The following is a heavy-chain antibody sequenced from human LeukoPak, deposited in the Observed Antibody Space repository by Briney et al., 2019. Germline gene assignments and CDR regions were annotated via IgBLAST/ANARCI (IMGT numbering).Heavy chain of an antibody. Sequence: GGSLRLSCAASGFTFSSNAMSWVRQAPGKGLEWVSSISGSNSYIFYADSVKGRFTVSRDNAKDSLYLQMNSLRAEDTAVYYCARALTTLTYEGYWGQGTLVTVSS. CDR1: GFTFSSNA. J-gene: IGHJ4*02. CDR3: ARALTTLTYEGY. V-gene: IGHV3-21*01. CDR2: ISGSNSYI. D-gene: IGHD1-1*01.